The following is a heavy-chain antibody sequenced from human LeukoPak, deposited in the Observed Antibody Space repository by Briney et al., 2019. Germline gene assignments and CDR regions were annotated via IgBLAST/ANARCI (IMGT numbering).Heavy chain of an antibody. CDR3: ARAVGGDGSGSL. V-gene: IGHV4-34*01. CDR2: INHSGST. CDR1: GGSFSGYY. D-gene: IGHD3-10*01. Sequence: SETLSLTCAVYGGSFSGYYWSWIRQPPGKGLEWIGEINHSGSTNYNPSLKSRVTISVDTSTRQISLKLSSVTAADTAVYYCARAVGGDGSGSLWGPGTLVTVSS. J-gene: IGHJ4*02.